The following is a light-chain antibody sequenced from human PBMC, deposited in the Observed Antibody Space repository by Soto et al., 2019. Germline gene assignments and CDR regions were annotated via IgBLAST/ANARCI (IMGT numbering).Light chain of an antibody. Sequence: SYELTQPPSVSVAPGQTARITCGGNKIGTKSVHWYQQKPGPAPVLVVFDDSDRPSGIPERFSGSNSGNTATLTISRVEAGDEADYYCQVWDSSTDQNVVFGGGTKLTVL. J-gene: IGLJ2*01. CDR2: DDS. CDR1: KIGTKS. CDR3: QVWDSSTDQNVV. V-gene: IGLV3-21*02.